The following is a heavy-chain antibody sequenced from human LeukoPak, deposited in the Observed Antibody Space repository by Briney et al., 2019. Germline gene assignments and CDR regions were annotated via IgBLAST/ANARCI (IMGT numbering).Heavy chain of an antibody. CDR2: ITQDGSEK. Sequence: GGSLTLSCAASGFTFSSYWMSWVRQAPGKGLEWVANITQDGSEKYYVDSVKGRFTISRDNAKNSLYLQLSSLRAEDTAVYYCARDSSRPYYYYYYMDVWGKGTTVTVSS. CDR3: ARDSSRPYYYYYYMDV. V-gene: IGHV3-7*01. D-gene: IGHD6-13*01. CDR1: GFTFSSYW. J-gene: IGHJ6*03.